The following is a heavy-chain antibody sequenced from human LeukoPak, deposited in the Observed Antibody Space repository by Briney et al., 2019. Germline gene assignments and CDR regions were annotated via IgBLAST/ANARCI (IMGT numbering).Heavy chain of an antibody. D-gene: IGHD6-25*01. V-gene: IGHV3-53*01. CDR1: GFTVSTKY. J-gene: IGHJ4*02. CDR2: IYSGDNT. Sequence: GGSLRLSCAASGFTVSTKYMSWVRQAPGKGLEWVSIIYSGDNTDYTDSVKDRFTISRDNSKSTVYLQMNSLRAEDTAVYYCAKATFASSGNLYFDYWGQGTLVTVSS. CDR3: AKATFASSGNLYFDY.